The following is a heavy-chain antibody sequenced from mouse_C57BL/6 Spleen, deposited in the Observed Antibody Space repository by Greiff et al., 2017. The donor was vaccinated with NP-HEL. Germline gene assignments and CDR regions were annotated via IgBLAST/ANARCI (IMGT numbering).Heavy chain of an antibody. V-gene: IGHV5-4*01. J-gene: IGHJ4*01. CDR1: GFTFSSYA. Sequence: EVNVVESGGGLVKPGGSLKLSCAASGFTFSSYAMSWVRQTPEKRLEWVATISDGGSYTYYPDNVKGRFTISRDNAKNNLYLQMSHLKSEDTAMYYCAREGRYAMDYWGQGTSVTVSS. CDR2: ISDGGSYT. CDR3: AREGRYAMDY.